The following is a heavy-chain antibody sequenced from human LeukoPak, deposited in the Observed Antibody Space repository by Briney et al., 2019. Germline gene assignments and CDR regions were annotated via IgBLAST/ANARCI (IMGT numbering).Heavy chain of an antibody. V-gene: IGHV4-30-2*01. J-gene: IGHJ4*02. CDR1: GGSISSGGYY. CDR3: ARGTAKDY. D-gene: IGHD2-21*02. Sequence: SETLSLTCTVSGGSISSGGYYWSWIRQPPGKGLEWIGYIYHSGSTYYNPSLKSRVTISVDRSKNQFSLKLSSVTAADTAVYYCARGTAKDYWGQGTLVTVSS. CDR2: IYHSGST.